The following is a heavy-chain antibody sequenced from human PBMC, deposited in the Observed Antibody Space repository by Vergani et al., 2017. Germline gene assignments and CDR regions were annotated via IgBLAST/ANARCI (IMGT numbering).Heavy chain of an antibody. CDR1: GYSISSGYH. CDR3: ARLWGVDI. V-gene: IGHV4-38-2*02. Sequence: QVQLQESGPGLVKPSETLSLTCTVSGYSISSGYHWAWIRQSPGKGLEWIGSIYYSGSTYYNPSLKSRVTISVDTSKNQFSLKLSSVTAADTAVYYCARLWGVDIWGQGTMVTVSS. CDR2: IYYSGST. D-gene: IGHD7-27*01. J-gene: IGHJ3*02.